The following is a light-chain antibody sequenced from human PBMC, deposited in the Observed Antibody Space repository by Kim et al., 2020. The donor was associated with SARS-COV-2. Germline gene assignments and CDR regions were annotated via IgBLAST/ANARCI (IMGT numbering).Light chain of an antibody. CDR3: QQYNDYAT. V-gene: IGKV1-5*03. CDR1: RPISTW. Sequence: SASVGDTVTITCRASRPISTWVAWYQQKPGKVPKLLIYKASSLESGVSSRFSGSGSGTEFTLTINSLQPDDFATYYCQQYNDYATFGQGTKVDIK. J-gene: IGKJ1*01. CDR2: KAS.